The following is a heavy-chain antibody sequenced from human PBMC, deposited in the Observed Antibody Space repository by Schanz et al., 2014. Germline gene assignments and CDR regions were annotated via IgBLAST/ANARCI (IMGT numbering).Heavy chain of an antibody. J-gene: IGHJ6*02. V-gene: IGHV1-69*02. CDR3: TRLRRADPNGFDV. CDR1: GDTFSKYN. D-gene: IGHD6-19*01. Sequence: QVQLVQSGPEVKKPGSSVKVSCQAFGDTFSKYNIMWVRQVPGQGLEWLGRIMPLRGIGNNAWKFQDRLTITADKSMNIAYRELSSLRTEDTAVYYCTRLRRADPNGFDVWGQGTTVTVS. CDR2: IMPLRGIG.